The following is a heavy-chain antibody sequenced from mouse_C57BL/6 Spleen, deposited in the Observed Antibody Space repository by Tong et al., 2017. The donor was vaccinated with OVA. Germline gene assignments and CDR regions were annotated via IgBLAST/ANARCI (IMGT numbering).Heavy chain of an antibody. Sequence: EVQLQESGGGLVKPGGSLKLSCAASGFTFSSYAMSWVRQTPEKRLEWVATISDGGSTYYPDTMERRFIISRDNAKNNLYLQMSHLKSEDTAMYYCAREIGGYYYFDYWGQGTTLTVSS. CDR3: AREIGGYYYFDY. V-gene: IGHV5-4*01. J-gene: IGHJ2*01. D-gene: IGHD1-1*02. CDR2: ISDGGST. CDR1: GFTFSSYA.